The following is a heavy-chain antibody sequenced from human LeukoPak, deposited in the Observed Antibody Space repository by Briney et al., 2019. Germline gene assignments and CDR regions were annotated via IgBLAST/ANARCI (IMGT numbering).Heavy chain of an antibody. CDR1: GGSFRGYY. Sequence: SETLSLTCAVYGGSFRGYYWSWIRQPPGKGLEWIGEINHSGSTNYNPSLKSRVTISVDTSKNQFSLKLSSVTAADTAVYYCARCAYYYDSSRYYYFDYWGQGTLVTVSS. V-gene: IGHV4-34*01. CDR2: INHSGST. CDR3: ARCAYYYDSSRYYYFDY. D-gene: IGHD3-22*01. J-gene: IGHJ4*02.